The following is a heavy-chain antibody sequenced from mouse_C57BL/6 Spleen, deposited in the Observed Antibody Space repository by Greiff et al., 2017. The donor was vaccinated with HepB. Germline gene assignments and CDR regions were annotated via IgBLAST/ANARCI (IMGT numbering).Heavy chain of an antibody. J-gene: IGHJ4*01. V-gene: IGHV1-42*01. CDR2: INPSTGGT. Sequence: VEPGASVKISCKASGYSFTGYYMNWVKQSPEKSLEWIGEINPSTGGTTYNQKFKAKATLTVDKSSSTAYMQLKSLTSEDSAVYYCARRRTSQYYYAMDYWGQGTSVTVSS. CDR1: GYSFTGYY. CDR3: ARRRTSQYYYAMDY.